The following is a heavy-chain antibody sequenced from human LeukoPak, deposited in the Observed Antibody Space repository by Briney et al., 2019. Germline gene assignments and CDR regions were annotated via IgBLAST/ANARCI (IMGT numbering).Heavy chain of an antibody. Sequence: GESLQISFQGSGSSFTSYWIGWVRPMPGKGLAWMGIIYPGDSDTRYSPSFQGQVTISADKSISTAYLQWSSLKASDTAMYYCARLVEGTIFGVVITDNWFDPWGQGTLVTVSS. J-gene: IGHJ5*02. CDR3: ARLVEGTIFGVVITDNWFDP. V-gene: IGHV5-51*01. CDR2: IYPGDSDT. D-gene: IGHD3-3*01. CDR1: GSSFTSYW.